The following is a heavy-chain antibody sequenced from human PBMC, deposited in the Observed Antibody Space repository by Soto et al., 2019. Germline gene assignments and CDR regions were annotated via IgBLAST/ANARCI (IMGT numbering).Heavy chain of an antibody. Sequence: ASVKVSCKASGYTFTSYYMHWVRQAPGQGLEWMGIINPSGGSTSYAQKFQGIVTMTRDTSTSTVYMELSSLRSEDTAVYYCFVGGYDVGGKVNDAFDIWGQGTMVTVSS. V-gene: IGHV1-46*01. CDR1: GYTFTSYY. D-gene: IGHD5-12*01. CDR3: FVGGYDVGGKVNDAFDI. CDR2: INPSGGST. J-gene: IGHJ3*02.